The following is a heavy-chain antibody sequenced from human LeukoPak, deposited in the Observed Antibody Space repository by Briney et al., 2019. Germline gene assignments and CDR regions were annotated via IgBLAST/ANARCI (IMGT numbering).Heavy chain of an antibody. CDR1: GYTFTSYG. CDR3: ARDLYYGSGSYYDY. J-gene: IGHJ4*02. CDR2: ISAYNGNT. V-gene: IGHV1-18*01. D-gene: IGHD3-10*01. Sequence: ASVKVSCKASGYTFTSYGISRVRQAPGQALEWMGWISAYNGNTNYAQKLQGRVTMTTDTSTSTAYMELRSLRSDDTAVYYCARDLYYGSGSYYDYWGQGTLVTVSS.